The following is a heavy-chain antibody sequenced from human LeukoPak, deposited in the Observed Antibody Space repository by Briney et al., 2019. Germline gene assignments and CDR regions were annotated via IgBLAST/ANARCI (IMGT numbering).Heavy chain of an antibody. CDR3: ARGKQPYDY. V-gene: IGHV3-64*01. J-gene: IGHJ4*02. CDR2: VSYNGRNT. D-gene: IGHD6-13*01. CDR1: GFTFSDYD. Sequence: PGGSLRLSCAASGFTFSDYDMHWVRQAPGKGLEYISAVSYNGRNTYYANSVKGRFTISRDNSKNTLYLQMGSLRSEDMGVYYCARGKQPYDYWGQGTLVTVSS.